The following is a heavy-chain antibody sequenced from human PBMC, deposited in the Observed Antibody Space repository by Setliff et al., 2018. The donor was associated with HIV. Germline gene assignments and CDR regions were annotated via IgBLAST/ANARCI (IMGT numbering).Heavy chain of an antibody. Sequence: PGGSLRLSCAASGFTFSSYSFHWVRQAPGKGLEWVTVISHDASNKRYADSVKGRFTISRDNSKNTLYLQMNSLRPEDTAVYFCASGGAYCSGTGCNMDWGQGTLVTVSS. CDR1: GFTFSSYS. D-gene: IGHD2-2*02. CDR3: ASGGAYCSGTGCNMD. V-gene: IGHV3-30*07. J-gene: IGHJ4*02. CDR2: ISHDASNK.